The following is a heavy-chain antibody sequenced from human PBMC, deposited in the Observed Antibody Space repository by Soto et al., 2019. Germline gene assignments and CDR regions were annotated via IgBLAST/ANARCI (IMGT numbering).Heavy chain of an antibody. CDR2: IIPIFGTA. CDR3: ARDRVAAAGNDAFDI. D-gene: IGHD6-13*01. CDR1: GGTFSSYA. V-gene: IGHV1-69*06. J-gene: IGHJ3*02. Sequence: QVQLVQSGAEVKKPGSSVKVSCKASGGTFSSYAISWVRQAPGQGLEWMGGIIPIFGTANYAQQFQGRVTITADKYTSTAYLEVSSLRSEDTAVYYCARDRVAAAGNDAFDIWGQGTMVTVSS.